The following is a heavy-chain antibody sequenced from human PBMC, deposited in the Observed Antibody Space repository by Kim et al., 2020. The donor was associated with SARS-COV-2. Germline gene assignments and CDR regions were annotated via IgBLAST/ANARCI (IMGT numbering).Heavy chain of an antibody. J-gene: IGHJ3*02. CDR3: ARDSDLITMVRDLPKGGAFDI. D-gene: IGHD3-10*01. CDR1: GFTFSSYG. Sequence: GGSLRLSCAASGFTFSSYGMHWVRQAPGKGLEWVAVIWYDGSNKYYADSVKGRFTISRDNSKNTLYLQMNSLRAEDTAVYYCARDSDLITMVRDLPKGGAFDIWGQGTMVTVSS. V-gene: IGHV3-33*01. CDR2: IWYDGSNK.